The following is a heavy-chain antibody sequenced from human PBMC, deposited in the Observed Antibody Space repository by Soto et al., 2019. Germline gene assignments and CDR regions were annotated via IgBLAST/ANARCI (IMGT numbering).Heavy chain of an antibody. CDR1: GGTFSSYT. CDR2: IIPILGIA. V-gene: IGHV1-69*02. D-gene: IGHD6-6*01. J-gene: IGHJ6*03. CDR3: ASRGGFGIAAHYYYYLIDF. Sequence: SVKVSCKASGGTFSSYTISWVRQAPGQGLEWMGRIIPILGIANYAQKFQGRVTITADKSTSTAYMELSSLRSEDTAVYYCASRGGFGIAAHYYYYLIDFWGKGSSVTGSS.